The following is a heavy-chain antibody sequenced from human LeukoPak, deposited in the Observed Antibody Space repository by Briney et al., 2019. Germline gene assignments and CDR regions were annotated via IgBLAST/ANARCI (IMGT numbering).Heavy chain of an antibody. CDR2: INPNSGGT. CDR1: GYTFTGYY. D-gene: IGHD2-2*01. V-gene: IGHV1-2*02. CDR3: ARWRVVPAAIEHAFDI. J-gene: IGHJ3*02. Sequence: GASVKVSCKASGYTFTGYYMHWVRQAPGQGLEWMGWINPNSGGTNYAQKFQGRVTMTRDTSISTAYMELSRLRSDDTAVYYCARWRVVPAAIEHAFDIWGQGTMVTVSS.